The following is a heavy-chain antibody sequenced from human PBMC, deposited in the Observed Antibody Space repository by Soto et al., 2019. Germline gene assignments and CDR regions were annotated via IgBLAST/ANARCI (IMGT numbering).Heavy chain of an antibody. CDR3: AASYYDSSGYGTYYFDY. V-gene: IGHV1-58*02. D-gene: IGHD3-22*01. CDR2: IVIGSGNT. Sequence: SVKVSCKASGYTFTSYGISWVRQAPGQGLEWIGWIVIGSGNTNYAQKFQERVTITRDMSTSTAYMELSSLRSEDTAVYYCAASYYDSSGYGTYYFDYWGQGTLVTVSS. CDR1: GYTFTSYG. J-gene: IGHJ4*02.